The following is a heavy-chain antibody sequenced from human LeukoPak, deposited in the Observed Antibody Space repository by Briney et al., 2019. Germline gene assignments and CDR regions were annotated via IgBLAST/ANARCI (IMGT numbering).Heavy chain of an antibody. CDR3: CRRPLGGSGWIGY. CDR1: GGSISSCY. CDR2: IYYSWST. V-gene: IGHV4-59*08. D-gene: IGHD6-19*01. J-gene: IGHJ4*02. Sequence: SETLSLTCTVSGGSISSCYWSWIRQPPGQGLEWIGYIYYSWSTNYNPSLKSRVIISVNTSKNQFFLTLSSVTAADPAVSFWCRRPLGGSGWIGYWGQGTLVTVSS.